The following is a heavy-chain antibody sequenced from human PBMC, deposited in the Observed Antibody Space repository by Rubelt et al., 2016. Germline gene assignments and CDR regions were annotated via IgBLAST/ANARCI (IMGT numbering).Heavy chain of an antibody. Sequence: QLQLQESGPGLVKPSETLSLTCTVSGGSISRSSYYWGWIRQPPGKGLEWVGTIYYSGSTYYNPSLKSRVTMSVDTSKNQFSLKLGSVTAADTALDYCAGSKEGGPTHWFDPWGQGTLVIVSS. CDR2: IYYSGST. CDR3: AGSKEGGPTHWFDP. V-gene: IGHV4-39*07. D-gene: IGHD3-10*01. J-gene: IGHJ5*02. CDR1: GGSISRSSYY.